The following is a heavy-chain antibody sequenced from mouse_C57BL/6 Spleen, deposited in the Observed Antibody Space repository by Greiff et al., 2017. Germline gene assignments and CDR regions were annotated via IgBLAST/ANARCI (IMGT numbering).Heavy chain of an antibody. CDR2: ISYDGSN. CDR1: GYSITSGYY. CDR3: ATSFYYSNYVREMDY. V-gene: IGHV3-6*01. Sequence: ESGPGLVKPSQSLSLTCSVTGYSITSGYYWNWIRQFPGNKLEWMGYISYDGSNNYNPSLKNRISITRDTSKNQFFLKLNSVTTEDTATYYCATSFYYSNYVREMDYWGQGTSVTVSS. D-gene: IGHD2-5*01. J-gene: IGHJ4*01.